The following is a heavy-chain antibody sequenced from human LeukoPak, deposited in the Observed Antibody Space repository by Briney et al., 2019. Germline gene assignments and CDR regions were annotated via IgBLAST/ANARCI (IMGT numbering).Heavy chain of an antibody. V-gene: IGHV1-2*04. D-gene: IGHD2-15*01. CDR2: INPNSGGT. CDR1: GYTFTGYY. Sequence: GASVKVSCKASGYTFTGYYMHWVRQAPGQGLEWMGWINPNSGGTNYAQKFQGWVTMTRDTSISTAYMELSRLRSDDTAVYYCARGYCSGGSCYVSDNWFDPWGQGTLVTVSS. CDR3: ARGYCSGGSCYVSDNWFDP. J-gene: IGHJ5*02.